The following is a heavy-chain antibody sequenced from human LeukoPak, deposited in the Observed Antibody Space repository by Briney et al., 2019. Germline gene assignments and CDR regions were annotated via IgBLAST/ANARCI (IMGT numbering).Heavy chain of an antibody. Sequence: SETLSLTCTVSGGSISSSSYYWNWIRQPAGKGLEWIGRIYSSRSTNYNPSLKSRVTMSGDTSKNQFSLKLSSVTAADTAVYYCARGITPGVFDHWGQGTLVTVSS. CDR3: ARGITPGVFDH. D-gene: IGHD1-14*01. J-gene: IGHJ4*02. V-gene: IGHV4-61*02. CDR2: IYSSRST. CDR1: GGSISSSSYY.